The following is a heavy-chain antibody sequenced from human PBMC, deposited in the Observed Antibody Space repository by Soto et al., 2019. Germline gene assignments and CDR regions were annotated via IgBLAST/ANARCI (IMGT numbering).Heavy chain of an antibody. CDR2: ITGSGDGT. J-gene: IGHJ4*02. Sequence: VQLLESGGGLVQPGGSLRLSCAASGFTFSNYAMTWVRQAPGKGLEWVSVITGSGDGTYFVDSVKGRFTISRDNSKNTVYLQMNSLRAEDTAVYYCAKRPLTAAGFDYWGQGTLVTVSS. V-gene: IGHV3-23*01. CDR1: GFTFSNYA. D-gene: IGHD6-13*01. CDR3: AKRPLTAAGFDY.